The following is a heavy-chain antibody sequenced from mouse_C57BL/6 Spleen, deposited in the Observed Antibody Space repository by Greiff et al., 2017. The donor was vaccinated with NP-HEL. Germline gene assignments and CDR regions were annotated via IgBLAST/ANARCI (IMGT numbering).Heavy chain of an antibody. CDR3: DGRPLYYYDSGCGVAMDY. V-gene: IGHV1-55*01. Sequence: QVQLQQPGAELVKPGASVKMSCKASGYTFTSYWITWVKQRPGQGLEWIGDIYPGSGSTNYNEKFKSKATLTVDTSSRTAYMQLSRLTSEDSAVYYCDGRPLYYYDSGCGVAMDYWGQGTSVTVSS. D-gene: IGHD1-1*01. CDR2: IYPGSGST. J-gene: IGHJ4*01. CDR1: GYTFTSYW.